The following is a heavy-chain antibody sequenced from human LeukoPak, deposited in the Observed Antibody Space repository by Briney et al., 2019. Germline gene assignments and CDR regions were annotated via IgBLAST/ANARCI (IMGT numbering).Heavy chain of an antibody. CDR3: SRVRDDYTYFDC. V-gene: IGHV3-74*01. Sequence: GGSLRLSCAASGFTFSSYWMHWVRQAPGKGLMWVSRINSDGSRTTYADSVRGRFTISRDNAKSTLYLQMNSLRAEDTAVYYCSRVRDDYTYFDCWGQGTLVTVSS. CDR2: INSDGSRT. D-gene: IGHD4-11*01. CDR1: GFTFSSYW. J-gene: IGHJ4*02.